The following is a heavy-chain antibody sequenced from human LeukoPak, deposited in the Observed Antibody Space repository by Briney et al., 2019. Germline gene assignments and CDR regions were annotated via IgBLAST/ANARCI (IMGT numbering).Heavy chain of an antibody. D-gene: IGHD3-22*01. CDR3: ARGSNYDSSGQVPFDY. Sequence: GGSLRLSCAASGFGFSSNWMHWVRQAPGEGLVWVSRINAGGSATSYADSVEGRFTISRDNAKDTLYLQMNSLRAEDTAVYYCARGSNYDSSGQVPFDYWGQGTLVTVSS. CDR2: INAGGSAT. J-gene: IGHJ4*02. CDR1: GFGFSSNW. V-gene: IGHV3-74*01.